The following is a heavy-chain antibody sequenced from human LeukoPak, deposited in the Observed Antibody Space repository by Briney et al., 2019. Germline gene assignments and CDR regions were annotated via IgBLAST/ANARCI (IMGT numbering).Heavy chain of an antibody. CDR3: ARASDGISSSWYAPSPAYFDY. D-gene: IGHD6-13*01. Sequence: PSETLSLTCTVSGGSISSSSYYWGWIRQPPGKGLEWIGSIYYSGSTYYNPSLKSRVTISVDTSKNQFSLKLSSVTAADTAVYYCARASDGISSSWYAPSPAYFDYWGQGTLVTVSS. V-gene: IGHV4-39*07. J-gene: IGHJ4*02. CDR2: IYYSGST. CDR1: GGSISSSSYY.